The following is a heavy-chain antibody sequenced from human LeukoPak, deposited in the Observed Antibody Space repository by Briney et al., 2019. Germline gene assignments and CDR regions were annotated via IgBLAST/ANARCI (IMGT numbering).Heavy chain of an antibody. J-gene: IGHJ6*03. Sequence: ASVKVSCKASGYTFTGYYMHWVRQAPGQGLEWMGWIDPNSGGTNYAQKFQGRVTMTRDTSISTAYMVLNRLRSDDTAVYYCARVRGYSYGYGSIAYYYYMDVWGKGTTVTVSS. CDR3: ARVRGYSYGYGSIAYYYYMDV. CDR2: IDPNSGGT. D-gene: IGHD5-18*01. V-gene: IGHV1-2*02. CDR1: GYTFTGYY.